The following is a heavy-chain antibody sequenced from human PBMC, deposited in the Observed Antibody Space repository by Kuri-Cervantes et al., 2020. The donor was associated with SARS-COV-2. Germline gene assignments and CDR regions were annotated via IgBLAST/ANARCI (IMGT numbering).Heavy chain of an antibody. Sequence: GESLKISCAASGFTFSSYSMNWVRQAPGKGLEWVSSISSGSSYIYYADSVKGRFTISRDNAKNSLYLQMNSLRAEDTAVYYCARDPTAGRLRYFDWFSSGPSNYYGMDVWGQGTTVTVSS. V-gene: IGHV3-21*01. CDR1: GFTFSSYS. J-gene: IGHJ6*02. CDR3: ARDPTAGRLRYFDWFSSGPSNYYGMDV. CDR2: ISSGSSYI. D-gene: IGHD3-9*01.